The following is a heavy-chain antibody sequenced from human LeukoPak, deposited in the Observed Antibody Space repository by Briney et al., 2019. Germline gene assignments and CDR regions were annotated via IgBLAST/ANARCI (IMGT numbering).Heavy chain of an antibody. CDR3: ARDQRTYYLGSGSYYKVGRLDF. Sequence: SVKVSCKSSGDNLSNYLITWVRQAPGQGPEWMGGVIPVLEKSNYAQKFQGRITITADESTNTAYMELSSLRSEDTAVYYCARDQRTYYLGSGSYYKVGRLDFWGQGTLVTVSS. CDR2: VIPVLEKS. J-gene: IGHJ4*02. CDR1: GDNLSNYL. D-gene: IGHD3-10*01. V-gene: IGHV1-69*01.